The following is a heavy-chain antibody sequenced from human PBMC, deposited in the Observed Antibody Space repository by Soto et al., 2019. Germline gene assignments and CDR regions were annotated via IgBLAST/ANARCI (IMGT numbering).Heavy chain of an antibody. CDR1: GGSISSGGYY. J-gene: IGHJ3*02. D-gene: IGHD2-15*01. Sequence: PSETLSLTCTVSGGSISSGGYYWSWIRQHPGKGLEWTGYIYYSGSTYYNPSLKSRVTISVDTSKNQFSLKLSSVTAADTAVYYCARDSRISAIALDAFDIWGQGTMVTVSS. CDR3: ARDSRISAIALDAFDI. CDR2: IYYSGST. V-gene: IGHV4-31*03.